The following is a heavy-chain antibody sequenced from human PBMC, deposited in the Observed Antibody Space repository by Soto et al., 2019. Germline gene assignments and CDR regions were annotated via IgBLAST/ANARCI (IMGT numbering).Heavy chain of an antibody. D-gene: IGHD2-21*01. CDR2: ISTDNGNT. CDR1: GYSFTSYG. V-gene: IGHV1-18*01. Sequence: QVHLVQSGADVRKPGASVKVSCKASGYSFTSYGISWVRQAPGQGLEWMGWISTDNGNTNYAHNLQGRVSMTIDPSTSTAYMELWSLGSDDTAVYYCARDVPDTSLFFYYYGMDVW. CDR3: ARDVPDTSLFFYYYGMDV. J-gene: IGHJ6*01.